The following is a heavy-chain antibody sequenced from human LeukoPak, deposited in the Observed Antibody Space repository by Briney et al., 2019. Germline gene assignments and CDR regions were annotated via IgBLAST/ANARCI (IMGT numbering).Heavy chain of an antibody. CDR1: GYTFTSYY. V-gene: IGHV1-46*01. D-gene: IGHD6-13*01. CDR3: AREPGGIAARDYYYGMDV. CDR2: INPSGGST. Sequence: ASVKVSCKASGYTFTSYYMHWVRQAPGQGLEWMGIINPSGGSTSYAQKFQGRVTMTRDTSTSTVYMELSSLRSEDTAVYYCAREPGGIAARDYYYGMDVWGQGTMVTVSS. J-gene: IGHJ6*02.